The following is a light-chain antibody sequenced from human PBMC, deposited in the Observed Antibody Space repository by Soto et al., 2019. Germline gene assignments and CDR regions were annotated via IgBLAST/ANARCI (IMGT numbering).Light chain of an antibody. Sequence: DIEMTQSPLSLPVALGQPASISCKSSHSLVSGDGNTYLNWFHQRPGQSPRRLIYKVSNRDSGGPDRFSGSGSGTDFTLRISRVEAEDVGVFYCMQATRWPWTFGQGTKVEIK. CDR2: KVS. CDR1: HSLVSGDGNTY. V-gene: IGKV2-30*01. J-gene: IGKJ1*01. CDR3: MQATRWPWT.